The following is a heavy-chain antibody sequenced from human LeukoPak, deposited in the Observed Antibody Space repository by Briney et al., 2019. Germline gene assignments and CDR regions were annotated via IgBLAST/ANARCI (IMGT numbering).Heavy chain of an antibody. Sequence: PSETLSLTCTVSGGSITSYYWSWIRQPAGKGLEWIGRIYSSGSTNYNSSLKSRVTMSVDTSNNHFSLKLNSVTAADTAVYYCAKGVSGLDPWGQGTLVTVSS. D-gene: IGHD1-26*01. J-gene: IGHJ5*02. CDR1: GGSITSYY. CDR3: AKGVSGLDP. V-gene: IGHV4-4*07. CDR2: IYSSGST.